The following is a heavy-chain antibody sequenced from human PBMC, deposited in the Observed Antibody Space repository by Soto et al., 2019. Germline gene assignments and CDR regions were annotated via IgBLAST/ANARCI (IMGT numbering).Heavy chain of an antibody. CDR3: ARGRGGTYDAFDI. V-gene: IGHV4-59*01. CDR2: IYYSGTT. D-gene: IGHD1-26*01. Sequence: LSETLSLTCTVSSGSIGTYFWSWIRQPPGKGLEWIGYIYYSGTTNYNPSLKSRVTIFLDTSKNQFSLRLSSVTAADTAVYYCARGRGGTYDAFDIWGQGTLVTVSS. J-gene: IGHJ3*02. CDR1: SGSIGTYF.